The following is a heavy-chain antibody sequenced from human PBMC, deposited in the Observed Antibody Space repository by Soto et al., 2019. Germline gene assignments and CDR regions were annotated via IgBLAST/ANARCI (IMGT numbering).Heavy chain of an antibody. CDR1: GFTFSSFG. D-gene: IGHD3-3*01. V-gene: IGHV3-33*01. CDR2: IWYDGSKK. J-gene: IGHJ6*02. CDR3: ARDASYYSLWSGYYPSRNGMDV. Sequence: HVQVVESGGGVVQPGRSLRLSCAASGFTFSSFGMHWVRQAPGKGLEWVSLIWYDGSKKSYGDSVKGRFTISRDNSRNTVYVQMSSLSADDTAVYYCARDASYYSLWSGYYPSRNGMDVWGQGTTVTVSS.